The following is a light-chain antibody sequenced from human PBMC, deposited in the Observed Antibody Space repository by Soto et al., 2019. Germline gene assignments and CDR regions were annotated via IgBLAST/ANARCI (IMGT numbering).Light chain of an antibody. CDR3: SSYTSSSTLDV. CDR1: SSDVGGYNY. Sequence: QSVLPQPASVSGSPGQSITISCTGTSSDVGGYNYVSWYQQHPGKAPKLMIYDVSNRPSGFSNRFSGSKSGNTASLTISGLQAEDEADYYCSSYTSSSTLDVFGTGTKVTVL. V-gene: IGLV2-14*01. J-gene: IGLJ1*01. CDR2: DVS.